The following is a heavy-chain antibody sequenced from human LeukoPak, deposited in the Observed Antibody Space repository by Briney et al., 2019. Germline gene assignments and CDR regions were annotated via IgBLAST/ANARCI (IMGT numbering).Heavy chain of an antibody. V-gene: IGHV4-34*01. CDR1: GGSFSGYY. Sequence: SETLSLTCAVYGGSFSGYYWSWIRQPPGKGLEWIGEINHSGSTNYNPSLKSRVTISVDTSKNQFSLKLSSVTAADTAVYYCARDTTNSSGWYGVDYWGQGTLVTVSS. D-gene: IGHD6-19*01. CDR3: ARDTTNSSGWYGVDY. CDR2: INHSGST. J-gene: IGHJ4*02.